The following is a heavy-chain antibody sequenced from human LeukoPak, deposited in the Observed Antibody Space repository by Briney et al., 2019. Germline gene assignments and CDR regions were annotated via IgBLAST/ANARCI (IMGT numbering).Heavy chain of an antibody. D-gene: IGHD5-24*01. V-gene: IGHV3-9*01. J-gene: IGHJ4*02. Sequence: GGSLRLSCAASGFTFDDYAMHWVRQAPGKGLEWVSGISWNSGSIGYADSVKGRFTISRDNAKNSLYLQMNSLRAEDTALYYCAKDSGVEMATMLDYWGQGTLVTVSS. CDR3: AKDSGVEMATMLDY. CDR2: ISWNSGSI. CDR1: GFTFDDYA.